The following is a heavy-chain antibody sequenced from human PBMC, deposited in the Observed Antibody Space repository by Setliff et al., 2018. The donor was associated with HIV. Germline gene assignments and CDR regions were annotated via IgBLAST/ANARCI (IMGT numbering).Heavy chain of an antibody. CDR3: ARGSSGWYVYYYYGMDV. D-gene: IGHD6-19*01. V-gene: IGHV1-8*01. J-gene: IGHJ6*02. CDR1: GYTFTSYD. CDR2: MNPNSGNT. Sequence: GASVKVSCKASGYTFTSYDINWVRQATGQGLEWMGWMNPNSGNTGYAQKFQGRVTMSRNTSISTAYMELSSLRSEDTAVYYCARGSSGWYVYYYYGMDVWGQGTTVTVSS.